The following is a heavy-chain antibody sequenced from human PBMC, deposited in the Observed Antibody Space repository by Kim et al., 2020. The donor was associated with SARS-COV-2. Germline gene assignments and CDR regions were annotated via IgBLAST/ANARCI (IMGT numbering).Heavy chain of an antibody. CDR2: IRTKTYGGTS. Sequence: GGSLRLSCVGSGFTFSAYSLSWVRQAPGKGLEWVGLIRTKTYGGTSELAASVKGRFSISRDDSKSIAYLEMNSLKTEDTAMYYCVRDTIIHASARYFKHWGQGTLVTVSS. V-gene: IGHV3-49*04. CDR3: VRDTIIHASARYFKH. J-gene: IGHJ1*01. CDR1: GFTFSAYS.